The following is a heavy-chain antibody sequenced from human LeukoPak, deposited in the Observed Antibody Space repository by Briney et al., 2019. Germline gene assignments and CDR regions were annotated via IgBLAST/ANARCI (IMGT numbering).Heavy chain of an antibody. V-gene: IGHV3-30-3*01. D-gene: IGHD3-16*01. CDR2: ISYDGSNK. CDR3: ARDRQGGNWGDFDF. J-gene: IGHJ4*02. CDR1: GFTFSSHA. Sequence: GGSLRPSCAASGFTFSSHAMHWVRQAPGKGLEWVALISYDGSNKHYADSVKGRFTISRDNSRNTLYLQMNSLRAEDTAVYYCARDRQGGNWGDFDFWGQGTLVTVSS.